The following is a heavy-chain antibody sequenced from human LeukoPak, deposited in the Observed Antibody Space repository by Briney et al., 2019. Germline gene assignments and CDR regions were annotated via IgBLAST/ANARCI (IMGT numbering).Heavy chain of an antibody. Sequence: PGGSLRLSCAASGFTFSSYCMNWVRQAPGKGLEWVANIKQDESEKYYVDSVNDRFTISRDNTNNSLYLQMHSLRAEDTAVYYCARVRYGSGSYYKLVYFGYWGQGTLVTVSS. CDR1: GFTFSSYC. V-gene: IGHV3-7*03. CDR2: IKQDESEK. CDR3: ARVRYGSGSYYKLVYFGY. D-gene: IGHD3-10*01. J-gene: IGHJ4*02.